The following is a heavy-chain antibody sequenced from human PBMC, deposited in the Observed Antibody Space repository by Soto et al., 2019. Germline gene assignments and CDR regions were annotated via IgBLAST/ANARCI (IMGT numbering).Heavy chain of an antibody. CDR1: GFTFSSHG. CDR3: ARDIGGYSYGYAHDAFDI. Sequence: QVQLVESGGGVVQPGRSLRLSCAASGFTFSSHGMHWVRQAPGKGLEWVAVIWYDGSNKYYADSVKGRFTISRDNSKNTLYLQMNSLRAEDTAVYYCARDIGGYSYGYAHDAFDIWGQGTTVTVSS. D-gene: IGHD5-18*01. CDR2: IWYDGSNK. V-gene: IGHV3-33*01. J-gene: IGHJ3*02.